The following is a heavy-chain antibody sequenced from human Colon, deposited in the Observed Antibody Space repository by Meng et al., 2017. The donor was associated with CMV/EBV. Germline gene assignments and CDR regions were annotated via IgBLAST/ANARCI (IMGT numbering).Heavy chain of an antibody. CDR2: INSDASRT. D-gene: IGHD2-8*01. CDR3: ARGNGGFDY. J-gene: IGHJ4*02. Sequence: GGSLRLSCAVSEFTFSSFWIHWVRQAPGKGLVWVSRINSDASRTNYADSVKGRFTISRDNTKNTVFLQMNSLRAEDTAVYYCARGNGGFDYWGQGTLVTVSS. CDR1: EFTFSSFW. V-gene: IGHV3-74*01.